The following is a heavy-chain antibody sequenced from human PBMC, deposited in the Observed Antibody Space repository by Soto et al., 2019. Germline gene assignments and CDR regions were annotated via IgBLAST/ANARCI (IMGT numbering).Heavy chain of an antibody. V-gene: IGHV5-51*01. D-gene: IGHD6-19*01. CDR2: INGGDSDT. Sequence: PGESLKISCKGSGYSFTDYWIAWVRQMPGRGLEWMGIINGGDSDTRYSPSFQGQVTVSVGKSITTAYLQWSSLKASDTAIYYCARPDSNGWYDYWGQGTPVTVSS. J-gene: IGHJ4*02. CDR3: ARPDSNGWYDY. CDR1: GYSFTDYW.